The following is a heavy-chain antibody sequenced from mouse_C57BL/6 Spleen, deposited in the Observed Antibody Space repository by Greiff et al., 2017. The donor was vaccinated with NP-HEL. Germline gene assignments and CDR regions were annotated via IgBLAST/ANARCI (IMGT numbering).Heavy chain of an antibody. CDR1: GFTFSSYA. J-gene: IGHJ1*03. D-gene: IGHD2-2*01. CDR2: ISDGGSYT. CDR3: ARDRSSTMVTTGYFDV. V-gene: IGHV5-4*01. Sequence: EVKLVESGGGLVKPGGSLKLSCAASGFTFSSYAMSWVRQTPEKRLEWVATISDGGSYTYYPDNVKGRFTISRDNAKNNLYLQMSHLKSEDTAMYYCARDRSSTMVTTGYFDVWGTGTTVTVSS.